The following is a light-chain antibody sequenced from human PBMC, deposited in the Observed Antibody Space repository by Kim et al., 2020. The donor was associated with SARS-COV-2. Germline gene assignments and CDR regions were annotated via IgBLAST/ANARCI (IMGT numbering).Light chain of an antibody. CDR3: QQRYNWPHT. J-gene: IGKJ5*01. CDR1: QSVSNT. Sequence: VSPGARPPLPCRASQSVSNTSAWYQQKPGQAPRLLIADASNRATGIPARISGGGSGTDFTLTISSLEPEDFAVYYCQQRYNWPHTFGQGTRLEIK. V-gene: IGKV3-11*01. CDR2: DAS.